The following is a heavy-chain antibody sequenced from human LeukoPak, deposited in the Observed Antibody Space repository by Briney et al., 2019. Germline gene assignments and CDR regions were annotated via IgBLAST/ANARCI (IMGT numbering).Heavy chain of an antibody. CDR1: GLTFSSYG. CDR2: IRYDGSNK. J-gene: IGHJ4*02. Sequence: PGGTLRLSCAASGLTFSSYGMTWVRQAPGKGLEWVAFIRYDGSNKYYADSVKGRFTISRDNSKNTLYLQMNSLRAEDTAVYYCAKDPVFDDLFQFDYWGQGTLVTVSS. D-gene: IGHD1-1*01. V-gene: IGHV3-30*02. CDR3: AKDPVFDDLFQFDY.